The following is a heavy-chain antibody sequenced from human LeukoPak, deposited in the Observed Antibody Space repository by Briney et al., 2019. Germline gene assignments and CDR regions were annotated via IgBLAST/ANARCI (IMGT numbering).Heavy chain of an antibody. CDR3: ARVMTTVTTIDAFDI. CDR1: GFTFSSYS. CDR2: ISSSSSYI. V-gene: IGHV3-21*01. D-gene: IGHD4-17*01. Sequence: GGSLRLSCAASGFTFSSYSMNWVRQAPGKGLEWVSSISSSSSYIYYADSVKGRFTISRDNAKNSLYLQMNSLRAEDTAVYYCARVMTTVTTIDAFDIWGQGTMVTVSS. J-gene: IGHJ3*02.